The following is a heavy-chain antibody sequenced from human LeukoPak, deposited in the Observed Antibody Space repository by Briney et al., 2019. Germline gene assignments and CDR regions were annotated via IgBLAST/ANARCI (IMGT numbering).Heavy chain of an antibody. CDR1: GFTVSSNY. D-gene: IGHD3-16*01. CDR2: INHNGNVN. V-gene: IGHV3-7*03. J-gene: IGHJ6*02. CDR3: ARGGGLDV. Sequence: PGGSLRLSCAASGFTVSSNYMNWARQAPGKGLEWVASINHNGNVNYYVDSVEGRFTISRDNAKNSLYLQMSNLRAEDTAVYFCARGGGLDVWGQGATVTVSS.